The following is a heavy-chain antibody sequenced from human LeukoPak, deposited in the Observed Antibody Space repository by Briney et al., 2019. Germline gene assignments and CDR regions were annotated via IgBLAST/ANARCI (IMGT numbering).Heavy chain of an antibody. V-gene: IGHV4-39*07. CDR1: GGSISSSSYY. J-gene: IGHJ4*02. D-gene: IGHD2-2*01. CDR2: IYYSGST. Sequence: SETLSLTCTVSGGSISSSSYYWGWIRQPPGKGLEWIGGIYYSGSTYYNPSLKSRVTISVDTSKNQFSLKLSSVTATDTAVYYCARAYPRADYWGQGTLVTVSS. CDR3: ARAYPRADY.